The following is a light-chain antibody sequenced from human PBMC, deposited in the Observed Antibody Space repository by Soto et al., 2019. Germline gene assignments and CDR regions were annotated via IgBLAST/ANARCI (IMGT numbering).Light chain of an antibody. CDR2: WAS. Sequence: DIVMTQSPDSLAVSLGGRATINCKSSQSVIHTSNNKSYLAWYQQKAGQPPELLLYWASARDSGVPDRFSGSGSGTDFTLTISSLQAEDVAVYYCQQYYSTPRTFGQGTKVEIK. CDR1: QSVIHTSNNKSY. CDR3: QQYYSTPRT. V-gene: IGKV4-1*01. J-gene: IGKJ2*01.